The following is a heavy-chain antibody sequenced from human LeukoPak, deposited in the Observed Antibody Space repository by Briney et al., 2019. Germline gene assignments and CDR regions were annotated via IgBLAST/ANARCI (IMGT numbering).Heavy chain of an antibody. CDR2: ISAYNGNT. D-gene: IGHD2-2*01. J-gene: IGHJ4*02. CDR1: GYTFTNYG. V-gene: IGHV1-18*01. Sequence: RASVTVSCKASGYTFTNYGISWVRQAPGQGLEWMGWISAYNGNTNYAQKLQGRVTMTTDTSTSTAYMELRSLRSDDTAVYYCARWGPQLLHFDYWGQGTLVTVSS. CDR3: ARWGPQLLHFDY.